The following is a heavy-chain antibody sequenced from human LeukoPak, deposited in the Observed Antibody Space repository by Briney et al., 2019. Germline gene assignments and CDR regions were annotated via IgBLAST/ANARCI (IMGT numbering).Heavy chain of an antibody. J-gene: IGHJ5*02. CDR3: ARLVSSGWSLGWFDP. CDR2: ISSSGST. CDR1: GDSISSGDYY. V-gene: IGHV4-61*02. Sequence: PSETLSLTCTVSGDSISSGDYYWSWIRQPAGKGLEWIGRISSSGSTYYNPSLKSRVTISVDTSKNQFSLKLSSVTAADTAVYYCARLVSSGWSLGWFDPWGQGTLVTVSS. D-gene: IGHD6-19*01.